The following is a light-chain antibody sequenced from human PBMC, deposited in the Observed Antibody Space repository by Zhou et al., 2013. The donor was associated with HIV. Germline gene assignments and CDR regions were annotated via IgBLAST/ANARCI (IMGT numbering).Light chain of an antibody. J-gene: IGKJ3*01. V-gene: IGKV3-20*01. CDR1: QSVSSNY. CDR3: QQYGSSPLFT. Sequence: EVVLTQSPGTLSLSPGERATLSCRASQSVSSNYLAWYQQKPGQAPRLLIYGASSRAAGIPDRFSGSGSGTDFTLTISRLEPEDFAVYYCQQYGSSPLFTFGLGPKWISN. CDR2: GAS.